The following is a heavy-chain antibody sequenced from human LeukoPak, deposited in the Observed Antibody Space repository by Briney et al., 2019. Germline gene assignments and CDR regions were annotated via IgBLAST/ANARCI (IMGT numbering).Heavy chain of an antibody. J-gene: IGHJ6*03. CDR2: MNPNSGNT. CDR1: GYTFTSYD. Sequence: ASVKVSCKASGYTFTSYDINWVRQATGQGLEWMGWMNPNSGNTGYAQKFQGRVTITRNTSISTAYMELSSLRSEDTAVYYCAREGYDILTGYRDYYYYYMDVWGKGTTVTVSS. D-gene: IGHD3-9*01. V-gene: IGHV1-8*03. CDR3: AREGYDILTGYRDYYYYYMDV.